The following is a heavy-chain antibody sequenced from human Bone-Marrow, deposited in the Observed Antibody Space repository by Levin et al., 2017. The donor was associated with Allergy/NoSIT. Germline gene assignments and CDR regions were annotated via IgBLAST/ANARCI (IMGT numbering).Heavy chain of an antibody. CDR3: ARDRPHGFSNYISGLTDY. CDR2: ISFDGSET. V-gene: IGHV3-30*04. D-gene: IGHD3-10*01. J-gene: IGHJ4*02. CDR1: GFTFDSHP. Sequence: GGSLRLSCAVSGFTFDSHPMHWVRQAPGKGLEWLTVISFDGSETYYAESVKGRFSISRDNSKRTLYLQMTSLRPEDTAVYFCARDRPHGFSNYISGLTDYWGRGTLVTVSS.